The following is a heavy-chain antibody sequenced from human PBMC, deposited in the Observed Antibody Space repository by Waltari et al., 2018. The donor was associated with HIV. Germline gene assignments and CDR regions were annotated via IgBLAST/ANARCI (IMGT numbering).Heavy chain of an antibody. CDR1: GVSFSGYY. CDR2: INHSGIT. J-gene: IGHJ2*01. Sequence: QVQLQQWGAGLLKPSETLSLTCAVYGVSFSGYYWTWIRQPPGTGLKWIGEINHSGITNYNPSLKRRVTISVDTSKNQFSLKLRSVTAADTAVYYCARGREGSYYGSGSYYKDWYFDLWGRGTLVTVSS. V-gene: IGHV4-34*01. D-gene: IGHD3-10*01. CDR3: ARGREGSYYGSGSYYKDWYFDL.